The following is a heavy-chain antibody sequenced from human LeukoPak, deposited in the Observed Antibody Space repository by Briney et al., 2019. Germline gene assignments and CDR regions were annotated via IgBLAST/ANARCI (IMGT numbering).Heavy chain of an antibody. CDR2: IYYSGST. CDR3: ARVSLNYSSSWFNWFDP. Sequence: SETLSLTCTVSGGSISSYYWSWIRQPPGKGLEWIGYIYYSGSTNYNPSLKSRVTISVDTSKNQFSLKLSSVTAADTAVYYCARVSLNYSSSWFNWFDPWGQGTLVTVSS. CDR1: GGSISSYY. V-gene: IGHV4-59*01. J-gene: IGHJ5*02. D-gene: IGHD6-13*01.